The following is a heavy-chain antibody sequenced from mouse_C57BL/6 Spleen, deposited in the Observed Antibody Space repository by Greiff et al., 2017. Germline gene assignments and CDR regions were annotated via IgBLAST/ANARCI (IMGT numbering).Heavy chain of an antibody. CDR3: ARGDYGSSYRYFDV. V-gene: IGHV2-2*01. CDR1: GFSLTSYG. J-gene: IGHJ1*03. CDR2: IWSGGST. Sequence: QVQLQQSGPGLVQPSQSLSITCTVSGFSLTSYGVHWVRQSPGKGLEWLGVIWSGGSTDYNAAFISRLSISKDNSKSQVFFKMNSLQADDTAIYYCARGDYGSSYRYFDVWGTGTTVTVSS. D-gene: IGHD1-1*01.